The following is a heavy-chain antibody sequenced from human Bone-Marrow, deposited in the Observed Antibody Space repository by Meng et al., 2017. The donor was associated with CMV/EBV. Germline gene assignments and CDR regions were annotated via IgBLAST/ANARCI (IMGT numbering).Heavy chain of an antibody. Sequence: SVKVSCKSSGGTFTSYTINWVRQAPGQGLEWMGGIIPIFDTGNYAQKFQGRVTITTDESTSTAYMELSSLRSEDTAVYYCARYQGNYYYYGIDVWGQGTTVTVSS. V-gene: IGHV1-69*05. CDR3: ARYQGNYYYYGIDV. CDR2: IIPIFDTG. J-gene: IGHJ6*02. D-gene: IGHD6-13*01. CDR1: GGTFTSYT.